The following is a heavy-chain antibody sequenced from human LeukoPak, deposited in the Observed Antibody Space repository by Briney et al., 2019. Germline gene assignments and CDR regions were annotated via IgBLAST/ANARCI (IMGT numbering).Heavy chain of an antibody. CDR2: INHSGST. CDR3: ARHPTKWELRLSLDY. Sequence: PETLSFTCAVYGGSFSAYYWSWIRQPPGKGLEWIGEINHSGSTNYNPSLKSRVVISVDTSKNQFSLNMNSVTAADTAVYYCARHPTKWELRLSLDYWGQGTLVTVSS. D-gene: IGHD1-26*01. CDR1: GGSFSAYY. V-gene: IGHV4-34*01. J-gene: IGHJ4*02.